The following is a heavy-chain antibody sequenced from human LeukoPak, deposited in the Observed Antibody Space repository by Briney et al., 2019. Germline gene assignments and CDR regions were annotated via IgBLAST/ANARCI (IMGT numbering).Heavy chain of an antibody. V-gene: IGHV4-34*01. CDR3: ARGREVVVPAAYDY. J-gene: IGHJ4*02. CDR1: GGSFSGYY. CDR2: INHSGST. Sequence: PSETLSLTCAVYGGSFSGYYWSWIRQPPGKGLEWIGEINHSGSTNYNPSLKSRVTISVDTSKNQFSLKLSSVAAADTAVYYCARGREVVVPAAYDYWGQRTLVTVSS. D-gene: IGHD2-2*01.